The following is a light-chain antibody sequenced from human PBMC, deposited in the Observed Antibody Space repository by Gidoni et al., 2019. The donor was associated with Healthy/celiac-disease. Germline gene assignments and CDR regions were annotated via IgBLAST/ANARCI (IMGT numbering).Light chain of an antibody. V-gene: IGKV3-11*01. CDR1: QSVSSY. Sequence: PGERATLSCRASQSVSSYLAWYQQKPGQAPRLLIYDASNRATGIPARFSGSGSGTDFTLTISSLEPEDFAVYYCQQRSNWPLYTFGQGTKLEIK. CDR3: QQRSNWPLYT. CDR2: DAS. J-gene: IGKJ2*01.